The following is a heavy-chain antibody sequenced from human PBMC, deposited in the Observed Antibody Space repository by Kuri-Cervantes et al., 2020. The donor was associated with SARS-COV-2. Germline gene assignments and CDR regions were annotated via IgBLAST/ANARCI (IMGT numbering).Heavy chain of an antibody. CDR1: GFTFSYYY. V-gene: IGHV3-22*01. D-gene: IGHD3-10*01. J-gene: IGHJ5*02. CDR3: TRVNMVRGVIINWFDP. Sequence: GESLKISCAASGFTFSYYYMSGVRQAPGKGLERVGFIRSKAYGGTTEYAASVKGRFTISRDDSKSIAYLQMNSLKTEGTAVYYCTRVNMVRGVIINWFDPWGQGTLVTVSS. CDR2: IRSKAYGGTT.